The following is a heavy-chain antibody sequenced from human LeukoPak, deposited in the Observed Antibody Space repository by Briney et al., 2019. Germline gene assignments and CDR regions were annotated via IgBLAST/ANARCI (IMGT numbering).Heavy chain of an antibody. CDR3: TRVAYYDFWSGYYF. J-gene: IGHJ4*02. CDR2: IRSKAYGGTT. Sequence: GGSLRLSCTASGFTFGDYAMSWVRQAPGKGLEWVGFIRSKAYGGTTEHAASVKGRFTISRDDSKSIAYLQMNSLKTEDTAVYYCTRVAYYDFWSGYYFWGQGTLVTVSS. CDR1: GFTFGDYA. D-gene: IGHD3-3*01. V-gene: IGHV3-49*04.